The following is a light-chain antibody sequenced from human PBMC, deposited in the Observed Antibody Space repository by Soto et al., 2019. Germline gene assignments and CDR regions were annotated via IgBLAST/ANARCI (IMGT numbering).Light chain of an antibody. CDR1: QSISSN. Sequence: EIVTTQSPATLSVSPGERATLSCRASQSISSNLAWYQQKPGQAPSLLLYGASTRATGIPARFSGSGSGTDFTLTISSLQSEDFAVYYCHQYNNWPPGTFGQGTKLEIK. J-gene: IGKJ2*02. V-gene: IGKV3-15*01. CDR2: GAS. CDR3: HQYNNWPPGT.